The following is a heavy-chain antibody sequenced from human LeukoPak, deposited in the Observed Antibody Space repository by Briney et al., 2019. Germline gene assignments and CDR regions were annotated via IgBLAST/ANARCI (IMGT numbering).Heavy chain of an antibody. J-gene: IGHJ4*02. CDR1: GYTFTGYY. D-gene: IGHD2-15*01. V-gene: IGHV1-2*02. CDR2: INPNSGGT. CDR3: ARVPYCSGGSCYRSPFDY. Sequence: ASVKASCKASGYTFTGYYMHWVRQAPGQGLEWMGWINPNSGGTNYAQKFQGRVTMTRDTSISTAYMELSRLRSDDTAVYYCARVPYCSGGSCYRSPFDYWGQGTLVTVSS.